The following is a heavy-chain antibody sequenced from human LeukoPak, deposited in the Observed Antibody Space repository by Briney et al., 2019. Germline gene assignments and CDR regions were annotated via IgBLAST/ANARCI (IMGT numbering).Heavy chain of an antibody. Sequence: GGSLRLSCAASGFTFSDYYMNWVRQAPGKGLEWVSSISSSSTIYYADSVKGRFTISRDNAKNSLYLQMNSLRAEDTAVYYCAKGGFGVVIDPFDYWGQGTLVTISS. D-gene: IGHD3-3*01. V-gene: IGHV3-69-1*01. CDR2: ISSSSTI. CDR1: GFTFSDYY. J-gene: IGHJ4*02. CDR3: AKGGFGVVIDPFDY.